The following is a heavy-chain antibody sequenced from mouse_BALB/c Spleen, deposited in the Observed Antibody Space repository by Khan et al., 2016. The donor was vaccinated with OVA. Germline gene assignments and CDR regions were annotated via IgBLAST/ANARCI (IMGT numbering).Heavy chain of an antibody. V-gene: IGHV3-2*02. CDR1: GYSITSDYA. Sequence: EVQLQESGPGLVKPSQSLFLTCTVTGYSITSDYAWNWIRQFPGNKLDWMGYISFSGSTNYHPALKSRISITRDTSKNQFFLQLNSVTTEDTATYYCARDGSRYNYAMDYWGQGTSVTVSS. CDR3: ARDGSRYNYAMDY. CDR2: ISFSGST. D-gene: IGHD2-3*01. J-gene: IGHJ4*01.